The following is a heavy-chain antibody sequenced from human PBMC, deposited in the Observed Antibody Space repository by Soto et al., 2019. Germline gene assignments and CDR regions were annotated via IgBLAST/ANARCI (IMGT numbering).Heavy chain of an antibody. CDR2: IWYDGSNK. CDR1: GFYFNNYG. CDR3: ARDPSHGSGSYLDY. Sequence: QVQLVERGGGVVQPGRSLRLSCTASGFYFNNYGMHWVRQAPGKGLEWVAVIWYDGSNKYYAVSVKGRFTISRDNSKNTLYLQMSSLRAEDTAVYFCARDPSHGSGSYLDYWGQGTLVTVSS. J-gene: IGHJ4*02. V-gene: IGHV3-33*01. D-gene: IGHD3-10*01.